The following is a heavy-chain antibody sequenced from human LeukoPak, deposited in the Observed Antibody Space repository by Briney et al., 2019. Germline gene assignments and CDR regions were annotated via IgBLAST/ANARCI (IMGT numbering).Heavy chain of an antibody. CDR2: FDPEDGET. CDR1: GYTLTELS. CDR3: ATDPRGWVGATR. V-gene: IGHV1-24*01. Sequence: ASVKVSCKVSGYTLTELSMHWVRQAPGKGLEWMGGFDPEDGETIYAQKFQGRVTMTEDTSTDTAYMELSSLRSEDTAVYYCATDPRGWVGATRWGQGTLVTVSS. J-gene: IGHJ4*02. D-gene: IGHD1-26*01.